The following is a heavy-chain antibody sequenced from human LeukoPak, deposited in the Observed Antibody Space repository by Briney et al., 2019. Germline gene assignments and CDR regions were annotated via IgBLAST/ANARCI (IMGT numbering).Heavy chain of an antibody. V-gene: IGHV1-69*05. CDR3: ARGPPIRGYRYGYDTGYYYSYSMDV. CDR2: IIPIFGTA. CDR1: GGTFSSYA. J-gene: IGHJ6*03. Sequence: ASVKVSCKASGGTFSSYAISWVRQAPGQGVEWMGGIIPIFGTANYAQKFQGRVTMTRDTSISTAYMELSSLRSEDTAVYYCARGPPIRGYRYGYDTGYYYSYSMDVWGKGTTVTISS. D-gene: IGHD5-18*01.